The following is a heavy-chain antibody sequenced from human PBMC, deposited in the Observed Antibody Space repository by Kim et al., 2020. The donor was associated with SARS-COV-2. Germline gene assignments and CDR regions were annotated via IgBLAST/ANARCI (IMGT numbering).Heavy chain of an antibody. J-gene: IGHJ6*02. D-gene: IGHD3-16*01. Sequence: ASVKVSCKASGYTFTGYYMHWVRQAPGQGLEWMGRINPNSGGTNYAQKFQGRVTMTRDTSISTAYMELSRLRSDDTAVYYCARILYTRMAQDHNYYYGMDVWGQGTTVTVSS. CDR2: INPNSGGT. CDR3: ARILYTRMAQDHNYYYGMDV. CDR1: GYTFTGYY. V-gene: IGHV1-2*06.